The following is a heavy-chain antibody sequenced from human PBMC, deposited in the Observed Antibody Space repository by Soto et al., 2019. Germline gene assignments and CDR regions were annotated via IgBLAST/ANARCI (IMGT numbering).Heavy chain of an antibody. V-gene: IGHV3-72*01. J-gene: IGHJ4*01. CDR2: SRDKPQGYST. Sequence: GCLGLSCAGRGFSVSDHYIDWVRQAPGKGLEWVGRSRDKPQGYSTAYAASVKGRFTTSRDESKNSAYLQMNSLKTEDTAVYYCVRATYLSDSSGYTRCLDYWGHEPWSPSPQ. CDR3: VRATYLSDSSGYTRCLDY. D-gene: IGHD3-22*01. CDR1: GFSVSDHY.